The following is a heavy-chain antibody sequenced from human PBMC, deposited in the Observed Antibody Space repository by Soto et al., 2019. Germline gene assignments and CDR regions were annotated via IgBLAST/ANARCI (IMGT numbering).Heavy chain of an antibody. Sequence: EVQLVESGGGLLQPGGSLRLSCTASGFTFSTYWMHWVPQAPGKGLVWVSRINGDGSTTAYADSVKGRFTISRDNAKNTLFLQVNSLRDEDTAVYYCARGLRNYYGVDVWGQGTTVTVSS. J-gene: IGHJ6*02. CDR2: INGDGSTT. CDR3: ARGLRNYYGVDV. V-gene: IGHV3-74*01. CDR1: GFTFSTYW.